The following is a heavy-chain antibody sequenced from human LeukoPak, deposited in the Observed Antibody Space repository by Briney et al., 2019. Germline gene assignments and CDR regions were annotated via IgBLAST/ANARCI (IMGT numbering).Heavy chain of an antibody. J-gene: IGHJ4*02. CDR3: TTMTYYYDGSGYSLLDY. D-gene: IGHD3-22*01. V-gene: IGHV3-7*03. Sequence: PGGSLRLSCAASGFTFDDYGMSWVRQAPGKGLEWVANIKQDGSEKYYVDSVKGRFTISRDNAKNSLCLQMNSLRAEDTAVYYCTTMTYYYDGSGYSLLDYWGQGTLVTVSS. CDR2: IKQDGSEK. CDR1: GFTFDDYG.